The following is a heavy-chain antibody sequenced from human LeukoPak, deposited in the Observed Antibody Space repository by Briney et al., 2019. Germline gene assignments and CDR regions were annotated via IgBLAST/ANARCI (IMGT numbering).Heavy chain of an antibody. CDR1: GGSISSSSYY. CDR2: IYYSGST. V-gene: IGHV4-39*01. Sequence: PSETLSLTCTVFGGSISSSSYYWGWIRQPPGKGLEWIGSIYYSGSTYYNPSLKSRVTISVDTSKNQFSLKLSSVTAADTAVYYCAIGYCSSTSCYEEYYFDYWGQGTLVTVSS. D-gene: IGHD2-2*01. J-gene: IGHJ4*02. CDR3: AIGYCSSTSCYEEYYFDY.